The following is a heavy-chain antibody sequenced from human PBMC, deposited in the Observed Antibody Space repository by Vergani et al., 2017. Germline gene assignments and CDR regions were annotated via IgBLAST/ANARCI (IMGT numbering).Heavy chain of an antibody. J-gene: IGHJ4*02. CDR2: INPNSGGT. V-gene: IGHV1-2*02. Sequence: QVQVVQSGAEVKQSGASVKVSCKTSGYTFSNYYMHWVRQAPGQGLEWMGWINPNSGGTNYAQKFQGRVTMTRDTSISTAYMELSRLRSDDTAVYYCAREDPITMIVVAPRNSFDYWGQGTLVTVSS. D-gene: IGHD3-22*01. CDR1: GYTFSNYY. CDR3: AREDPITMIVVAPRNSFDY.